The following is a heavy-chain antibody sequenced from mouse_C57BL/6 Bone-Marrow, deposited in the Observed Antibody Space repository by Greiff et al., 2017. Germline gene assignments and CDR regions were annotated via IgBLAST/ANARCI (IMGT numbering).Heavy chain of an antibody. CDR2: IYPGGGYT. CDR1: GYTFTNYW. V-gene: IGHV1-63*01. CDR3: ARSWGYSSFAY. D-gene: IGHD2-3*01. J-gene: IGHJ3*01. Sequence: VQLQQSGAELVRPGTSVKMSCKASGYTFTNYWIGWAKQRPGHGLEWIGDIYPGGGYTNYNEKFKGKATLTADKSSSTAYMQFSSLTSEDSAIYYCARSWGYSSFAYWGQGTLVTVSA.